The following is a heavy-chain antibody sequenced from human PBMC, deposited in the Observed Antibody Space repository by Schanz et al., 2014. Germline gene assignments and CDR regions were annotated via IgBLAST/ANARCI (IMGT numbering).Heavy chain of an antibody. D-gene: IGHD3-22*01. Sequence: QVQLVESGGGLVKPGGSLRLSCAASGFTFSDYYMSWIRQAPGKGLEWVSYVSSSSSYTHYADSVKGRFTISRDNAKNSLYPQMNSLRAEDTAVYYCARPPHDSSGYYPFDYWGQGTLVTVSS. V-gene: IGHV3-11*05. CDR2: VSSSSSYT. CDR1: GFTFSDYY. J-gene: IGHJ4*02. CDR3: ARPPHDSSGYYPFDY.